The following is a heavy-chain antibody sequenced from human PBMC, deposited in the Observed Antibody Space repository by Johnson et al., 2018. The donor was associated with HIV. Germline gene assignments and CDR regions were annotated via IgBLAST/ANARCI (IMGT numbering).Heavy chain of an antibody. CDR2: IRYDESDK. V-gene: IGHV3-30*02. CDR1: GFAFSNYG. Sequence: QVQLVESGGGVVQPGGSLRLSCAASGFAFSNYGLHWVRQSPGRGLEWVAFIRYDESDKYYADSVKGRFTISRENYKNTLYLQMNSLRAEDTAVYYCAKDRTGGYCSSYSCFDAFDIWGQGTMLIVSS. J-gene: IGHJ3*02. D-gene: IGHD2-2*01. CDR3: AKDRTGGYCSSYSCFDAFDI.